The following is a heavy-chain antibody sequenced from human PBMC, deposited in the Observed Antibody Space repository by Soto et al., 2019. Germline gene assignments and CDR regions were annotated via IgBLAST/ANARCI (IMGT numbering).Heavy chain of an antibody. J-gene: IGHJ6*02. CDR1: GFTFSSYA. CDR3: AKVGFYDFWSGYPLKHYGMDV. D-gene: IGHD3-3*01. CDR2: ISGSGGSP. V-gene: IGHV3-23*01. Sequence: EVQLLESGGGLVQPGGSLRLSCAASGFTFSSYAMSWVRQAPGKGLEWVSAISGSGGSPYYADSVKGRFTISRDNSKNTPYLQMNSLRAEDTAVYYCAKVGFYDFWSGYPLKHYGMDVWGQGTTVTVSS.